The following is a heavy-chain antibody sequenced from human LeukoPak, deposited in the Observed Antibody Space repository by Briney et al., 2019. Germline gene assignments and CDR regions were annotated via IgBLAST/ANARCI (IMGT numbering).Heavy chain of an antibody. CDR3: ARISGSPDAFDI. V-gene: IGHV4-38-2*02. D-gene: IGHD3-10*01. J-gene: IGHJ3*02. Sequence: SETLSLTCTVSGYSISSGYYWGWIRQPPGKGLEWIGSIYHSGSTYYNPSLKSRVTISVDTSKNQFSLKLSSVTAADTAVYYCARISGSPDAFDIWGQGTMATVSS. CDR1: GYSISSGYY. CDR2: IYHSGST.